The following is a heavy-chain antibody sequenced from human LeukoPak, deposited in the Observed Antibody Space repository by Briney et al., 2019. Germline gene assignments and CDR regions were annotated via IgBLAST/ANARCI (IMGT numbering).Heavy chain of an antibody. J-gene: IGHJ6*03. Sequence: PGGSLRLSCTASGFTFGDYAMSWFRQAPGKGLEWVGFIRSKAYGGTTEYAASVKGRFTISRDDSKSIAYLQMNSLKTEDTAVYYCTREYGSGSYYNGAGDPYYYMDVWGKGTTVTISS. D-gene: IGHD3-10*01. CDR2: IRSKAYGGTT. CDR1: GFTFGDYA. V-gene: IGHV3-49*03. CDR3: TREYGSGSYYNGAGDPYYYMDV.